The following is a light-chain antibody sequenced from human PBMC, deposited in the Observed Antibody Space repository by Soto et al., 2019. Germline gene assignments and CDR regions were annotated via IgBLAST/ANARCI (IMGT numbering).Light chain of an antibody. J-gene: IGKJ1*01. CDR1: QSVRSSY. V-gene: IGKV3-20*01. CDR3: QQYSTSPMT. CDR2: AVS. Sequence: EIVLTQSPGTLSLSLGERATLSCRASQSVRSSYLAWYQQKLGQAPRLLIYAVSNMATGMPDRFSGSGSGTEFTLTISRLESEDFAVYYCQQYSTSPMTFGQGTKVEIK.